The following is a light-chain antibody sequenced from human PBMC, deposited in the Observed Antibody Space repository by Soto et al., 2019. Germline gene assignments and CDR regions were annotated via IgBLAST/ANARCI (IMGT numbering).Light chain of an antibody. CDR2: DVS. V-gene: IGLV2-14*01. CDR1: GSDVGGYMY. Sequence: QSALTQPASVSGSPGQSITISCTGTGSDVGGYMYVSWYQQLPGKAPKLMIYDVSYRPSGVSDRFSGSKSGNTPSLSISGLQAEDEADYYCSSYASSSPFVFGPGTKLTVL. J-gene: IGLJ1*01. CDR3: SSYASSSPFV.